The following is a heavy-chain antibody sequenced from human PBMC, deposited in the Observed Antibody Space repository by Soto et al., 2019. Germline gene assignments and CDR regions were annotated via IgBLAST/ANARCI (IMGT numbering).Heavy chain of an antibody. J-gene: IGHJ3*02. D-gene: IGHD3-16*01. CDR1: GFTFRNCG. CDR3: ASAARLGAFDI. CDR2: IKEDGSDK. Sequence: GGSLRLSCTASGFTFRNCGMSWVRQAPGKGLEWVANIKEDGSDKFYVDSVKGRFTISRDNAENSLFLQMNSLRVDDTAVYYCASAARLGAFDILGRGTLVPVSS. V-gene: IGHV3-7*05.